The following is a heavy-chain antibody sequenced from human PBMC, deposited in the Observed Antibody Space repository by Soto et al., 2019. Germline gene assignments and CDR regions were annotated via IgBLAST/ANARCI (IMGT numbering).Heavy chain of an antibody. V-gene: IGHV2-5*02. J-gene: IGHJ6*02. CDR3: VQSRCGGDCLQSYSSHSYYGLDV. D-gene: IGHD2-21*02. CDR1: GFSLSTTGVG. CDR2: IYWDDDK. Sequence: QITLKESGPTLVKPTQTLTLTCTFSGFSLSTTGVGVGWIRQPPGKALEWLALIYWDDDKLYNPSLNSRLTISKDISKNQVVLVMTIVDPVDTATYYCVQSRCGGDCLQSYSSHSYYGLDVWGQGTTVTVSS.